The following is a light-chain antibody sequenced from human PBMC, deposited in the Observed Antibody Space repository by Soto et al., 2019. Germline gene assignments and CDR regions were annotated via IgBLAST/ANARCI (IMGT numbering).Light chain of an antibody. CDR1: SGSIASNY. J-gene: IGLJ2*01. CDR2: EDN. CDR3: QSYDSSTHVV. Sequence: FMLTQPHSVSESPGKTVTISCTRSSGSIASNYVQWYQQRPGSAPTTVIYEDNQRPSGVPDRFSGSIDSSSNSASLTISGLKTEDEADYYCQSYDSSTHVVFGGGTKLTVL. V-gene: IGLV6-57*04.